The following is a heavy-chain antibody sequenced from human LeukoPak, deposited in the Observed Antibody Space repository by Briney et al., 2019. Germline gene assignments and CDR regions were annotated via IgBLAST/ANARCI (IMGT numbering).Heavy chain of an antibody. V-gene: IGHV3-33*03. J-gene: IGHJ4*02. CDR3: AKVILDY. D-gene: IGHD2-21*01. CDR1: GFSFSRYG. CDR2: IWYDGTKQ. Sequence: GRSLRLSCAASGFSFSRYGMHWVRQAPGEGLEWVGVIWYDGTKQYYVDSVKGRFTTSRDKSKNTLYLQMNSLRAEDTAVYYCAKVILDYWGQGTLVTVSS.